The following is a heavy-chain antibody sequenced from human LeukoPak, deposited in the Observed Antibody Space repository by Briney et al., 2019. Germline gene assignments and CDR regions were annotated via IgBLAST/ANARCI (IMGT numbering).Heavy chain of an antibody. Sequence: GGSLRLSCAASGFTFSSLWARWVRQAPGEVREWVANIKQDGSEKYYVDSVTGRCTISRDNAKNSLYLQMNRLRAEETAVYFCARERAIGGSCYDYWGQGTLVTVSS. CDR1: GFTFSSLW. V-gene: IGHV3-7*01. CDR3: ARERAIGGSCYDY. CDR2: IKQDGSEK. J-gene: IGHJ4*02. D-gene: IGHD2-15*01.